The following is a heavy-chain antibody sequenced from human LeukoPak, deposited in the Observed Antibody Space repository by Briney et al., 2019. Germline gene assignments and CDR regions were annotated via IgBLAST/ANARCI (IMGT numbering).Heavy chain of an antibody. CDR1: GDSISFSPYY. CDR2: FSYTGST. Sequence: PSETLSLTCTISGDSISFSPYYWNWIRQLPGKGLEWIGYFSYTGSTTYNPSLKGRVTILFDTSNSQFSLKLNSVTAADTAVYYCARDAGYGSVPLWGRGARVAVSA. J-gene: IGHJ4*02. V-gene: IGHV4-61*01. CDR3: ARDAGYGSVPL. D-gene: IGHD3-10*01.